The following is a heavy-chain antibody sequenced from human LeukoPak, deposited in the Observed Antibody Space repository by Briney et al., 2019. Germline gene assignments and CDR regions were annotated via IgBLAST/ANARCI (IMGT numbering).Heavy chain of an antibody. D-gene: IGHD6-13*01. CDR1: GFTFRSYV. Sequence: GGSLRLSCTASGFTFRSYVMSWVRQAPGKGLERVSAVSDNGGATWYADSVQGRFTVSRDNSQNTFYLQMNSLRAEDTAVYFCARGSAAVRPYYFDYWGQGILVTVSS. J-gene: IGHJ4*02. V-gene: IGHV3-23*01. CDR2: VSDNGGAT. CDR3: ARGSAAVRPYYFDY.